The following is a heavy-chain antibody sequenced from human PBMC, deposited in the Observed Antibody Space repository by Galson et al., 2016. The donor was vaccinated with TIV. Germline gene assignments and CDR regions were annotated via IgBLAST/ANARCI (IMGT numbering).Heavy chain of an antibody. CDR2: VSYRGTT. J-gene: IGHJ6*02. CDR3: AKAPGVSSPSGGLYDDDYSMDV. D-gene: IGHD2-2*01. CDR1: GDSINNYY. Sequence: ETLSLTCSVSGDSINNYYWNWIRQPPGEGLEWIGYVSYRGTTNYNPSLKSRVTISMDKSKNLFSLKLTSLTAADTAVYYCAKAPGVSSPSGGLYDDDYSMDVWGRGTTVIVSS. V-gene: IGHV4-59*01.